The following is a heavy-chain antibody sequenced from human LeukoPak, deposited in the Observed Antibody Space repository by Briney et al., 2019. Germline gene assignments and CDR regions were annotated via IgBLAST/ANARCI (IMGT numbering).Heavy chain of an antibody. D-gene: IGHD2-15*01. CDR3: ARHVTTYSPFDP. J-gene: IGHJ5*02. Sequence: PSETLSLTCTISGGSISSYYWSWIRQPPGKGLEWIGYIYTSGSTNYNPSLNSRVTILVDTSKNQISLKLSSVTAADTVVYYCARHVTTYSPFDPWGQRTLVTVSS. CDR1: GGSISSYY. CDR2: IYTSGST. V-gene: IGHV4-4*09.